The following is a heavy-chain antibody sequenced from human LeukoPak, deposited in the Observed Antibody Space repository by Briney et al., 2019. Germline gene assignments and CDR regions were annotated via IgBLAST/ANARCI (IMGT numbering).Heavy chain of an antibody. Sequence: SVKVSCKASGGTFSSYAISWVRQAPGQGLEWMGGIIPIFGTANYAQKFQGRVTLTADESTSTAYMELSSLRSEDTAVYYCARVEDWYSSSSGDFDYWGQGTLVTVSS. CDR3: ARVEDWYSSSSGDFDY. J-gene: IGHJ4*02. D-gene: IGHD6-6*01. V-gene: IGHV1-69*13. CDR2: IIPIFGTA. CDR1: GGTFSSYA.